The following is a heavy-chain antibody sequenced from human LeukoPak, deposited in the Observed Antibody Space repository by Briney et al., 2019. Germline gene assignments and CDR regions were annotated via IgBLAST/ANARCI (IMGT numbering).Heavy chain of an antibody. D-gene: IGHD3-10*02. V-gene: IGHV3-48*03. CDR1: GFTFSSYE. J-gene: IGHJ6*04. Sequence: GGSLRLSCAASGFTFSSYEMNWVRQAPGKGLEWASYISSSGSTIYYADSVKGRFTISRDNAKNSLYLQMNSLRAEDTAVYYCAELGITMIGGVWGKGTTVTISS. CDR2: ISSSGSTI. CDR3: AELGITMIGGV.